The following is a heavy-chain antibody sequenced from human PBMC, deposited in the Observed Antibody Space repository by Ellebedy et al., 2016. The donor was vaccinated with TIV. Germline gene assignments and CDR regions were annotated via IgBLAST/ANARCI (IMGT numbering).Heavy chain of an antibody. D-gene: IGHD3-22*01. CDR3: ARRLYDSSGYYFDY. CDR2: INHSGST. V-gene: IGHV4-34*01. J-gene: IGHJ4*02. Sequence: SETLSLTCAVYGGSFSGYYWSWIRQPPGKGLEWIGEINHSGSTNYNPSLKSRVTISADMSKNQFSLKLSSVTAADTAVYYCARRLYDSSGYYFDYWGQGTLVTVSS. CDR1: GGSFSGYY.